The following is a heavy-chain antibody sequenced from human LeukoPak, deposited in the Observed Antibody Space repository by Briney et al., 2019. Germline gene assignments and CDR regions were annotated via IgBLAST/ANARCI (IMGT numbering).Heavy chain of an antibody. J-gene: IGHJ6*03. D-gene: IGHD3-3*01. V-gene: IGHV3-30*02. Sequence: GGSLRLSCAASGFTFSSYGMHWVRQAPGKGLEWVAFIRYDGSNKYYADSVKARFTISRDNSKNTLYLQMNSLRAEDTAVYYCAKVSYYDFWSGPQLYMDVWGKGTTVTVSS. CDR3: AKVSYYDFWSGPQLYMDV. CDR2: IRYDGSNK. CDR1: GFTFSSYG.